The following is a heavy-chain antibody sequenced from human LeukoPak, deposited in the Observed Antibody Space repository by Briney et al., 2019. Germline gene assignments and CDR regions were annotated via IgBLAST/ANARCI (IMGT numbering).Heavy chain of an antibody. D-gene: IGHD1-26*01. CDR2: IIPIFGTA. Sequence: SVKVSCKASGGTFSSYAISWVRQVPGQGLEWMGGIIPIFGTANYAQKFQGRVTITADESTSTAYMELSSLRSEDTAVYYCARDSGSLKYYFDYWGQGTLVTVSS. CDR1: GGTFSSYA. CDR3: ARDSGSLKYYFDY. V-gene: IGHV1-69*13. J-gene: IGHJ4*02.